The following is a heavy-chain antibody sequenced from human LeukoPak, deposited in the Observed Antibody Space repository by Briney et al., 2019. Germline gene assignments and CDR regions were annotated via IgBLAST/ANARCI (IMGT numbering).Heavy chain of an antibody. CDR3: AREGRGYGDSSIHAFDT. Sequence: ASVKVSCKASGYTFTSYYMHWVRQAPGQGLEWMGIINPSGGSTSYAQKFQGRVTMTRDTSTSTVCMELSSLRSEDTAVYYCAREGRGYGDSSIHAFDTWGQGTMVTVSS. CDR1: GYTFTSYY. J-gene: IGHJ3*02. D-gene: IGHD4-17*01. V-gene: IGHV1-46*01. CDR2: INPSGGST.